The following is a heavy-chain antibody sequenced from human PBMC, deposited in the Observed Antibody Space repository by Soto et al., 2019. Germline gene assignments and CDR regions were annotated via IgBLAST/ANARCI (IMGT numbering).Heavy chain of an antibody. J-gene: IGHJ4*02. Sequence: QVQLQESGPGLVKPSETLSLTCNVSGGSVSSGSYFWSWIRQPPGKGLEWIGYIYNSGNTKYNRSHKSRVTISADTYKNQFSLKLSSVTAADTAVYYCAREGRVATFDYWGQGSLVTVSS. CDR1: GGSVSSGSYF. D-gene: IGHD5-12*01. CDR2: IYNSGNT. CDR3: AREGRVATFDY. V-gene: IGHV4-61*01.